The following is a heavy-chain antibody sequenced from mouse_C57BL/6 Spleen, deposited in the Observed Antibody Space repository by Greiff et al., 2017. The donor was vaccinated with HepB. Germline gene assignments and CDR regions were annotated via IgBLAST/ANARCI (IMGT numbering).Heavy chain of an antibody. CDR1: GYTFTSYW. CDR3: ARSENGNPFAY. D-gene: IGHD2-1*01. Sequence: QVQLQQSGAELVRPGSSVKLSCKASGYTFTSYWMHWVKQRPIQGLEWIGNIDPSDSETHYNQKFKDKATLTVDKSSSTAYMQLSSLTSEDSAVYYCARSENGNPFAYWGQGTLVTVSA. V-gene: IGHV1-52*01. J-gene: IGHJ3*01. CDR2: IDPSDSET.